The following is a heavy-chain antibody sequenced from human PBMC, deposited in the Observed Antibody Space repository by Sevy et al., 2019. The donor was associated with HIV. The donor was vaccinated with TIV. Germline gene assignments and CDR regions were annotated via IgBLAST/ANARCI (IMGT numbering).Heavy chain of an antibody. CDR1: GFNFDDYT. Sequence: GGSLRLSCTGSGFNFDDYTMNWFRQAPGKGLEWVGFISSKPYGGTTEYAASVKGRFAISRDDSKNIAFLHMNSLKTADTALSYCAGGGGSGGTYSVYFDYWGQGTLVTVSS. V-gene: IGHV3-49*03. D-gene: IGHD1-26*01. J-gene: IGHJ4*02. CDR3: AGGGGSGGTYSVYFDY. CDR2: ISSKPYGGTT.